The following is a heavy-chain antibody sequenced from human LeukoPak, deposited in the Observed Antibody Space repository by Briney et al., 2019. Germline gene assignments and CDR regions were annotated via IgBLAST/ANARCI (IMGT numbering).Heavy chain of an antibody. Sequence: GESMRLSCAASGFTFRTYEMNWIRQAPGKGLEWISYISSSGSTMYYADSVKGRFTISRDNAQNSLFLQMNSLRAEDTAVYYCARAYGLNPDYWGQGTLVTVSS. CDR1: GFTFRTYE. D-gene: IGHD3-10*01. J-gene: IGHJ4*02. V-gene: IGHV3-48*03. CDR3: ARAYGLNPDY. CDR2: ISSSGSTM.